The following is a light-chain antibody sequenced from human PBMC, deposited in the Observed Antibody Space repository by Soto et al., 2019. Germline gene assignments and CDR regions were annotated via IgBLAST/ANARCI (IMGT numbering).Light chain of an antibody. Sequence: QSALTQPRSVSGSPGQSVTISCTGTSNDVGGYNFVSWYQQHPGKVPKLFIYDVSRRPSGVPDRFSGSKSGNTASLTISGLQAEDEADYYCSSYAGSYTLVFGGATKLTVL. CDR1: SNDVGGYNF. CDR2: DVS. V-gene: IGLV2-11*01. CDR3: SSYAGSYTLV. J-gene: IGLJ2*01.